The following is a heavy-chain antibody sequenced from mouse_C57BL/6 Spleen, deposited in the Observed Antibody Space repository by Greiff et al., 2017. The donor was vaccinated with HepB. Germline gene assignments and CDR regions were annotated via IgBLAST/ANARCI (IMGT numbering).Heavy chain of an antibody. CDR2: INPNNGGT. D-gene: IGHD1-2*01. J-gene: IGHJ1*03. CDR3: ASSLLGNWYFDV. Sequence: VQLQQSGPELVKPGASVKMSCKASGYTFTDYNMHWVKQSHGKSLEWIGYINPNNGGTSYNQKFKGKATLTVNKSSSTAYMELRSLTSEDSAVYYCASSLLGNWYFDVWGTGTTVTVSS. V-gene: IGHV1-22*01. CDR1: GYTFTDYN.